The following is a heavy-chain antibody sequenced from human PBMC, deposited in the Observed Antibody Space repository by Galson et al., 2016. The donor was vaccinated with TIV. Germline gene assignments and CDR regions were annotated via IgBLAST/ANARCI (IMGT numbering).Heavy chain of an antibody. CDR1: GFIFEDYA. Sequence: SLRLPCAGAGFIFEDYAMNWVRQVPGQGLEWVSYVTWNRDAIRYAESLKGRFTISRDNAKNSLYLQMDSLRPEDTAFYFCARDRGLSGYYFDYWGQGTLVTVSS. J-gene: IGHJ4*02. CDR3: ARDRGLSGYYFDY. D-gene: IGHD2-2*03. CDR2: VTWNRDAI. V-gene: IGHV3-9*01.